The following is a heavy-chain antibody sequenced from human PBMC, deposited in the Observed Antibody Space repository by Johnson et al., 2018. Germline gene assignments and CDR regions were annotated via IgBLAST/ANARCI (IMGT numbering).Heavy chain of an antibody. J-gene: IGHJ6*02. V-gene: IGHV1-8*01. CDR3: ARGTGLTEPNGFDSYYNGMDV. CDR2: VNPNSGNT. CDR1: GYTFSSYD. Sequence: QVQLVQSGAEVRKXGASXKVXCKASGYTFSSYDVNWVRQATGQGLEWMGWVNPNSGNTDYAQKFKGRVTMTRDTAISTVFMELSSLRSDDTAVYYCARGTGLTEPNGFDSYYNGMDVWGQGTTVTVSS. D-gene: IGHD2-8*01.